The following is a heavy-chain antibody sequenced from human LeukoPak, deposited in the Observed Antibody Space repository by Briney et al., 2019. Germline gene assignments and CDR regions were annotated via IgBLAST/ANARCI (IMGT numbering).Heavy chain of an antibody. D-gene: IGHD1-26*01. CDR3: AARSGISPYYIDY. Sequence: GGSLRLSCAASGFTFSSFGMSWVRQGPGKGLEWVSGISGNGRSTYYADSVKGRFTISRDNSRNTLYLQMNSLRAEDTALYYCAARSGISPYYIDYWGQGTLDTVSS. CDR1: GFTFSSFG. V-gene: IGHV3-23*01. CDR2: ISGNGRST. J-gene: IGHJ4*02.